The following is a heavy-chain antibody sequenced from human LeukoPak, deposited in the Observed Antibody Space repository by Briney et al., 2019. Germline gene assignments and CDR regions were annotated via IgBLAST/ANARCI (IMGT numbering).Heavy chain of an antibody. CDR2: IGYSGTT. CDR1: GASVSSDGFW. CDR3: ARIGGVFDH. Sequence: SETLSLTCAVSGASVSSDGFWWNWVRQPPGKGLEWIGQIGYSGTTNYKPSLKSRLTISTDASNNHFSLRLTSVTPADTAVYYCARIGGVFDHWGQGTLVTVSS. J-gene: IGHJ1*01. V-gene: IGHV4-61*03. D-gene: IGHD3-10*01.